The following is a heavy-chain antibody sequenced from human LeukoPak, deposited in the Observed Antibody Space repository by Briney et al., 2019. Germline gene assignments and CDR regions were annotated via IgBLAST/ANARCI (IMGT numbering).Heavy chain of an antibody. D-gene: IGHD4-11*01. Sequence: SETLSLTCTVSGGSIGSRAYYWSWIRQPAGKGLEYIGRIYTDGSPNHNPSLKSRVSISMDTSKNQFSLKLRSVTAADTAVYYCARDGGTTSNPSHDTFAIWGQGTMVAVSS. CDR1: GGSIGSRAYY. CDR2: IYTDGSP. V-gene: IGHV4-61*02. J-gene: IGHJ3*02. CDR3: ARDGGTTSNPSHDTFAI.